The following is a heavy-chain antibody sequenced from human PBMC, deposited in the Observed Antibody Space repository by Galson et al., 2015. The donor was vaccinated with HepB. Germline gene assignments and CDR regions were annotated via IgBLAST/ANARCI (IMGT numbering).Heavy chain of an antibody. CDR1: GVSVSSNSDA. Sequence: CAISGVSVSSNSDARNWIRQSPSRGLEWLGRIYYKSKWYNDYAVSVKSRITINPDTSKNQFSLQLVSMTPEDTAVYYCERDNRPPMSVGATTSAFNVWGQGTKVTVSS. J-gene: IGHJ3*01. V-gene: IGHV6-1*01. CDR2: IYYKSKWYN. D-gene: IGHD1-26*01. CDR3: ERDNRPPMSVGATTSAFNV.